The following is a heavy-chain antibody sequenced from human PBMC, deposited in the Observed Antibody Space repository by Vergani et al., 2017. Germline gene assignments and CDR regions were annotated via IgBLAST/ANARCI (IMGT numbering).Heavy chain of an antibody. V-gene: IGHV3-30*18. D-gene: IGHD2-2*01. Sequence: QVELVESGGGVVQPGGSLRLSCAASGFAFSDFAMHWLRQAPGKGPEWVALISYDGNSKYYGDSLKGQFTISRDNSKNTLYLQMSELQTEDTAVYYCVKGGYCTSASCQAAFDVWGRGTLVIVSS. J-gene: IGHJ3*01. CDR1: GFAFSDFA. CDR3: VKGGYCTSASCQAAFDV. CDR2: ISYDGNSK.